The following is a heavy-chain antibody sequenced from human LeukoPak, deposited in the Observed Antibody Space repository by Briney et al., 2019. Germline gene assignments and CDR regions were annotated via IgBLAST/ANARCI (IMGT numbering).Heavy chain of an antibody. J-gene: IGHJ4*02. CDR3: ARELTYGSGSLDGDY. D-gene: IGHD3-10*01. V-gene: IGHV1-58*02. CDR2: IVVGSGNT. Sequence: SVKVSCKASGFTFTSSAMQWVRQARGQRLEWIGWIVVGSGNTSYAQTFQERVTITRDMSTSTAYMELSSLRSEDTAVYYCARELTYGSGSLDGDYWGQGTLVTVSS. CDR1: GFTFTSSA.